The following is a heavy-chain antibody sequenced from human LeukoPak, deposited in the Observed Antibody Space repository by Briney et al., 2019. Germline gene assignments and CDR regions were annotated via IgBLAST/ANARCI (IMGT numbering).Heavy chain of an antibody. Sequence: GGSLRLSCAASGFTFDDYAMHWVRHAPGEGLEWVSGISWNSGSIGYADSVKGRFTISRDNAKNSLYLQMNSLRAEDTALYYCAKDIRYSSGWYFDYWGQGTLVTVSS. CDR1: GFTFDDYA. J-gene: IGHJ4*02. CDR2: ISWNSGSI. CDR3: AKDIRYSSGWYFDY. D-gene: IGHD6-19*01. V-gene: IGHV3-9*01.